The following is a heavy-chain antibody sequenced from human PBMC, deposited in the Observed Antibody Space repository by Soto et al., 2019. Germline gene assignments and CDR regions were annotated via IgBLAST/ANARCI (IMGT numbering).Heavy chain of an antibody. J-gene: IGHJ4*02. CDR2: IYYSGST. CDR1: GGSVSSGSYY. V-gene: IGHV4-61*01. Sequence: PSETLSLTCTVSGGSVSSGSYYWSWIRQPPGKGLEWIGYIYYSGSTNYNPSLKSRVTISVDTSKNQFSLKLSSVTAADTAVYYCARGRRYHRIAAALKSGDYFDYWGQGTLVIVSS. D-gene: IGHD6-13*01. CDR3: ARGRRYHRIAAALKSGDYFDY.